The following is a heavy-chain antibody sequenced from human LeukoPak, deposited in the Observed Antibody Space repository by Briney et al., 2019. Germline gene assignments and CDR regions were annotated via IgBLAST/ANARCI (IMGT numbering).Heavy chain of an antibody. CDR3: AREEGYGDYEDFDY. Sequence: ASVKVSCKASGYTFTGYYMHWVRQAPGQGLEWMGWIIPILGIANYAQKFQGRVTITADKSTSTAYMELSSLRSEDTAVYYCAREEGYGDYEDFDYWGQGTLVTVSS. V-gene: IGHV1-69*10. CDR2: IIPILGIA. D-gene: IGHD4-17*01. CDR1: GYTFTGYY. J-gene: IGHJ4*02.